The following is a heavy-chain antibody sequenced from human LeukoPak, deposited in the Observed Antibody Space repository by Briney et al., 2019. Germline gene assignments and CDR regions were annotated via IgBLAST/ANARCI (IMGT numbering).Heavy chain of an antibody. Sequence: SETLSLTCTVSGGSGRVYRWSWIRQPPGKGLEWIGNIQYNGRTNYNPSLKSRVTISVDKSKNQFSLRVSSVTAADTALYYCARDPGGVTTAIIDSWGQGTLVIVSS. D-gene: IGHD4-11*01. CDR2: IQYNGRT. V-gene: IGHV4-59*02. CDR3: ARDPGGVTTAIIDS. J-gene: IGHJ4*02. CDR1: GGSGRVYR.